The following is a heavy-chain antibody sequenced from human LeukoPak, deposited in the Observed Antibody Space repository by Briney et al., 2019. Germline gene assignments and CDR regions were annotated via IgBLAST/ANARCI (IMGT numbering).Heavy chain of an antibody. CDR1: GFTFSRYW. D-gene: IGHD6-6*01. V-gene: IGHV3-7*01. J-gene: IGHJ4*02. CDR3: ARESFAARWD. Sequence: PGGSLRLSCAASGFTFSRYWMSWVRQAPGKGLEWVANIKQDGSEEDYVDSVKGRFTISRDNAKNSLYLQMNSLTAEDTAVCYCARESFAARWDWGQGTLVTVSS. CDR2: IKQDGSEE.